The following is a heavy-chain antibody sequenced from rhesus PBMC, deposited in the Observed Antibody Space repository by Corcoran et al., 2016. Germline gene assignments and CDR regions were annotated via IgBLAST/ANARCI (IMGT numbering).Heavy chain of an antibody. J-gene: IGHJ6*01. CDR1: GVSFRSHC. CDR2: INGNTGNT. D-gene: IGHD1-32*01. CDR3: TRHNDSPLDS. Sequence: QVLLQESGPGLVKPSETLSLTCTVSGVSFRSHCWTWVRPPPGRGLEWIGEINGNTGNTNYNPSLKSRVTISKDASKNQLSLQLNSMTAADTALYYCTRHNDSPLDSWGQGVVVTVSS. V-gene: IGHV4-80*01.